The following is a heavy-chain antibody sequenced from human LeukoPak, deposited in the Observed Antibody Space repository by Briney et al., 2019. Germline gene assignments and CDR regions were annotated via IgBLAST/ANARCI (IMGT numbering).Heavy chain of an antibody. CDR2: ISGYNGHT. V-gene: IGHV1-18*01. CDR3: ARLAPHRVLWVDYNPYMDV. D-gene: IGHD3-10*01. J-gene: IGHJ6*03. Sequence: GASVKVSCKASGYTFTRYGISWVRQVPGQGLEWMGWISGYNGHTDYPQQVQGRVTITTDTSTSTAYLEMRRLTSGDTAVYYCARLAPHRVLWVDYNPYMDVWGKGTTDTVSS. CDR1: GYTFTRYG.